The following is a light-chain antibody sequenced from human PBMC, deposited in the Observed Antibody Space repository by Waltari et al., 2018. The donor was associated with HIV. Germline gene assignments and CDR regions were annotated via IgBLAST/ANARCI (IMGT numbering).Light chain of an antibody. V-gene: IGKV4-1*01. J-gene: IGKJ1*01. CDR1: QSVLYSSSNKNY. CDR2: WAS. Sequence: DIVMTQSPDSLAVSLGERATINCKSSQSVLYSSSNKNYLAWYHQKPGQPPKLLIYWASTRESGVPDRFSGSGSGTDFTLTISSLQAEDVAVYYCQQYYSTPRTFGQGTKVEIK. CDR3: QQYYSTPRT.